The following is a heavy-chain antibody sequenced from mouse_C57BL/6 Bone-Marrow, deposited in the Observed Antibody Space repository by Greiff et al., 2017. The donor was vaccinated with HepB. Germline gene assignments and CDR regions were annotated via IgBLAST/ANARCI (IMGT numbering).Heavy chain of an antibody. D-gene: IGHD2-3*01. J-gene: IGHJ4*01. V-gene: IGHV1-63*01. CDR3: AIYDGYHGAMDY. CDR1: GYTFTNYW. Sequence: VQLVESGAELVRPGTSVKMSCKASGYTFTNYWIGWAKQRPGHGLEWIGDIYPGGGYTNYNEKFKGKATLTADKSSSTAYMQFSSLTSEDSAIYYCAIYDGYHGAMDYWGQGTSVTVSS. CDR2: IYPGGGYT.